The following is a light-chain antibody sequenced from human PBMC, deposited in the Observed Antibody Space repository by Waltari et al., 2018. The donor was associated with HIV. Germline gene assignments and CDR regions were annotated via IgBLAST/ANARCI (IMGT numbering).Light chain of an antibody. CDR1: QTVADN. CDR2: GAS. CDR3: QQYHNWLT. V-gene: IGKV3-15*01. Sequence: TQSPATLSVSPGDRVTLSCRASQTVADNLAWYQQKPGQAPRLVIYGASTRATGIPARFSGRGSATEFTLTITSLQSEDFAVYYCQQYHNWLTFGGGTKVEIK. J-gene: IGKJ4*01.